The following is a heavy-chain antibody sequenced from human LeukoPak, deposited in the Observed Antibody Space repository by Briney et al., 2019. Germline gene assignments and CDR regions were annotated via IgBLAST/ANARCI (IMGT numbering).Heavy chain of an antibody. CDR3: ARRTPLASVFDS. V-gene: IGHV3-7*01. CDR2: IRHDGSEK. J-gene: IGHJ4*02. D-gene: IGHD3-3*02. Sequence: GGSLRLSCAASGFIFSSYWMSWVRQAPGKGLEWMAEIRHDGSEKHHVDSVTGRFTISRDNAKNSLYLQMYSLRAEDTAVYYCARRTPLASVFDSWGQGTLVTVSS. CDR1: GFIFSSYW.